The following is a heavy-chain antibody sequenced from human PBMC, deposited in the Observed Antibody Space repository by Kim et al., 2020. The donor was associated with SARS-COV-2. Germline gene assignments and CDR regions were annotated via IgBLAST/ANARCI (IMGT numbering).Heavy chain of an antibody. CDR3: ARVPPPYSSGWYNWFDP. CDR1: GGTFSSYA. CDR2: TIPIFGTA. D-gene: IGHD6-19*01. V-gene: IGHV1-69*13. J-gene: IGHJ5*02. Sequence: SVKVSCKASGGTFSSYAISWVRQAPGQGLEWMGGTIPIFGTANYAQKFQGRVTITADESTSTAYMELSSLRSEDTAVYYCARVPPPYSSGWYNWFDPWGQGTLVTGSS.